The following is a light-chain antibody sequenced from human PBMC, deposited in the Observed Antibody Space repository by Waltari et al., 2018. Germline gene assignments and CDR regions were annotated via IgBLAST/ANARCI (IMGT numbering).Light chain of an antibody. J-gene: IGLJ3*02. V-gene: IGLV1-44*01. CDR2: RNS. Sequence: QSVLTQPPSASGTPGQRVTISCSVSSPNLQSNPVKWYQQPPGPAPKLLIYRNSLRPSGVPDRFSGSQSGTSASLAISGLQSEDEATYYCAAWDDRMNGRGVFGGGTKVTVL. CDR3: AAWDDRMNGRGV. CDR1: SPNLQSNP.